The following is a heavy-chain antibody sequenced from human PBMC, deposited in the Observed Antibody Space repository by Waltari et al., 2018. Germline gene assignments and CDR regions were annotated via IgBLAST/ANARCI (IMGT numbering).Heavy chain of an antibody. CDR1: GFTVSSNY. V-gene: IGHV3-53*01. CDR3: ARGRPYGMDV. J-gene: IGHJ6*02. CDR2: LYSIGTT. Sequence: EVQLVESGGGLIQPGGSLRLSCAVSGFTVSSNYMNWVRQAPGKGLEWVSVLYSIGTTYYADSVKGRFTISRDYSKHTLYLQMNSLRAEDTAVYYCARGRPYGMDVWGQGTTVTVSS.